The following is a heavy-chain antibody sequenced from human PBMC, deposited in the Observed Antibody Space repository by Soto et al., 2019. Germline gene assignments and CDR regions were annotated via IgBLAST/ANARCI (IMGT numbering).Heavy chain of an antibody. Sequence: SVKVSCKASGGTFSSYTISWVRQATGQGLEWMGRIIPILGIANYAQKFQGRVTITADNSKNTLYLQMNSLRAEDTAVYYCAKRTYRSGWKKFDSWGQGTLVTVSS. V-gene: IGHV1-69*02. D-gene: IGHD6-19*01. CDR1: GGTFSSYT. J-gene: IGHJ4*02. CDR3: AKRTYRSGWKKFDS. CDR2: IIPILGIA.